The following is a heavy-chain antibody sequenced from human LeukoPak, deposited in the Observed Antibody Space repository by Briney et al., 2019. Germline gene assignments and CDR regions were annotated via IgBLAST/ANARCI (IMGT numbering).Heavy chain of an antibody. CDR3: TTDLNQRLKWFGNPLDH. J-gene: IGHJ4*02. D-gene: IGHD3-10*01. V-gene: IGHV3-15*01. Sequence: PGGSLRLSCVASGFSFTYAWMSWVRQAPGKGLQWVGHIRSETDGATTDYAAAVQGGFTISRDDSKKMLYLEMNSLKTEDTGLYYCTTDLNQRLKWFGNPLDHWGQGTPVTAS. CDR2: IRSETDGATT. CDR1: GFSFTYAW.